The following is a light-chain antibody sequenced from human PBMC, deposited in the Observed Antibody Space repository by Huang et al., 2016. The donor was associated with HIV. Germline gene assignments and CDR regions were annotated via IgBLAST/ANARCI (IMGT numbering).Light chain of an antibody. CDR1: QSLVYSDGNTY. V-gene: IGKV2-30*01. CDR2: QVS. J-gene: IGKJ1*01. CDR3: MQGTHWPPT. Sequence: DVVMTQSPLSLPVTLGQPASMSCRFSQSLVYSDGNTYLNWFQQRPGHSPRRRIYQVSDRDSGVPDRFSGSGSGTDFTLKISRVEAEDVGVYYCMQGTHWPPTFGQGTKVEIK.